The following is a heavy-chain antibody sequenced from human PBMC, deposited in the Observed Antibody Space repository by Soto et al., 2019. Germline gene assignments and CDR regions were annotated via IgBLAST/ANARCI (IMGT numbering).Heavy chain of an antibody. CDR2: ISGSGGST. CDR1: GFTFTSYA. J-gene: IGHJ4*02. D-gene: IGHD6-13*01. CDR3: ARGTWASGKVVYFDY. V-gene: IGHV3-23*01. Sequence: EVELLESGGGLVQPGGSLRLSCAASGFTFTSYAMSWVRQAPGKGLEWVSVISGSGGSTYYADSVKGRFTISRDNSKYTLYLQMNSLRAEDTAVYYCARGTWASGKVVYFDYWGQGTLVTVSS.